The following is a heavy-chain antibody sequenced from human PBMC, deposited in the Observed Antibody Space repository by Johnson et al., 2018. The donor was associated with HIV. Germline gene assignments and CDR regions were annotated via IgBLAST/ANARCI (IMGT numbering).Heavy chain of an antibody. CDR3: ARSYPSRRGWLRRPSDEFGAFDI. J-gene: IGHJ3*02. V-gene: IGHV3-11*04. D-gene: IGHD5-12*01. CDR2: ISSSGSTI. CDR1: GFTFSDYY. Sequence: VQLVESWGGLVKPGGSLRLSCAASGFTFSDYYMSWIRQAPGKGLEWVSYISSSGSTIYYADSVKGRFTISRYNAKNSLYLQMNSLRAEDTAVYYCARSYPSRRGWLRRPSDEFGAFDIWGQGTMVTVSS.